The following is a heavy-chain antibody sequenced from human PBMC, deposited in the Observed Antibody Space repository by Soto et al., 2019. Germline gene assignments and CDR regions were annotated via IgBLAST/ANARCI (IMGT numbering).Heavy chain of an antibody. CDR2: ISGSGGMT. Sequence: EMQLWESGGGLVQPGGSLRLSCAVSGFTFSTYGMSWVRQAPGKWLEWVSTISGSGGMTYYAESVKGRCTISRDNSEKTRYLQMNSLDTEDTAVDFGAKRGRFGGLSVWIDYWGQGPQVTVSS. J-gene: IGHJ4*02. D-gene: IGHD3-16*01. CDR3: AKRGRFGGLSVWIDY. CDR1: GFTFSTYG. V-gene: IGHV3-23*01.